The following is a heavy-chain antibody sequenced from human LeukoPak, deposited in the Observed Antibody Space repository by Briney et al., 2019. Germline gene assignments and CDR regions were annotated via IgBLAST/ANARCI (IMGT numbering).Heavy chain of an antibody. V-gene: IGHV1-2*02. J-gene: IGHJ4*02. D-gene: IGHD6-13*01. CDR3: ARGAAAGIMFDY. Sequence: GASVKVSCKASGYTFTGYYMHWVRQAPGQGLEWMGWINPNSGGTSYAQKFQGRVTMTRDTSISTAYMELSRLRSDDTAVYYCARGAAAGIMFDYWGQGTLVTVSS. CDR1: GYTFTGYY. CDR2: INPNSGGT.